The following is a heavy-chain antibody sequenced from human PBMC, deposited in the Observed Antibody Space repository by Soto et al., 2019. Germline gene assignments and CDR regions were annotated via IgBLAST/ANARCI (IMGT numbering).Heavy chain of an antibody. CDR3: AKDPEYSGYENWFDP. CDR2: ISGSGDST. CDR1: GFTFSSYGMTFSSYA. V-gene: IGHV3-23*01. D-gene: IGHD5-12*01. Sequence: EVQLLESGGGSVQPGGSLRLSCAASGFTFSSYGMTFSSYAMSWVRQAPGKGLEWVSTISGSGDSTYYADSVKGRFTISRDNSKNTLFLQMNSLRAGDTALYYCAKDPEYSGYENWFDPWGQGTLVTVSS. J-gene: IGHJ5*02.